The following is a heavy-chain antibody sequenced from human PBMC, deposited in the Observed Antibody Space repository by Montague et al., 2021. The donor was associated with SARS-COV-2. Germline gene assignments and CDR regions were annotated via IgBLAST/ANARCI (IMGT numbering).Heavy chain of an antibody. J-gene: IGHJ4*03. V-gene: IGHV4-4*07. D-gene: IGHD3-10*01. Sequence: SETLSLTCSVSGDSITNHYWSWIRQPAGKGLEWIGRMHFTGKTNFSPFFSSRLTMSADTSKNQFSLKLTSVTAADTAIYFCARDRFDLGAGRQGTIDFWGQGTLVTV. CDR3: ARDRFDLGAGRQGTIDF. CDR1: GDSITNHY. CDR2: MHFTGKT.